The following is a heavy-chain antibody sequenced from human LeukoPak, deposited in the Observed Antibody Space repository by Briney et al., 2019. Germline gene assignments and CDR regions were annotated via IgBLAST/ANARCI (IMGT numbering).Heavy chain of an antibody. CDR2: INHSGST. Sequence: SETLSLTCAVYGGSFSGYYWSWIRQPPGRGLEWIGEINHSGSTNYNPSLKSRVTISVDTSKNQFSLKLSSVTAADTAVYYCARTPTVTSREVDPWGQGTLVTVSS. D-gene: IGHD4-11*01. CDR1: GGSFSGYY. CDR3: ARTPTVTSREVDP. V-gene: IGHV4-34*01. J-gene: IGHJ5*02.